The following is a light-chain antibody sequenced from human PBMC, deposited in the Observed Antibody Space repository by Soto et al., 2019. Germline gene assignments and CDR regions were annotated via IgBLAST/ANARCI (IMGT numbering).Light chain of an antibody. CDR1: QNINNY. J-gene: IGKJ5*01. Sequence: DIQITQSPSSLSTSVSDTITITCQASQNINNYLNWYQQKPGRAPKLLIYDASNLEAGVPSRFRGSGAGTDFTFTISRLQPEDIATYYCQQYENLPTFGQGTRLEIK. CDR3: QQYENLPT. V-gene: IGKV1-33*01. CDR2: DAS.